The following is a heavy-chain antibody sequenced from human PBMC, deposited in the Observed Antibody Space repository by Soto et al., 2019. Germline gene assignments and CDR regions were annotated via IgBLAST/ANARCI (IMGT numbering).Heavy chain of an antibody. Sequence: QITLKESGPTLVKPTQTLTLTCTFSGFSLSTSGVGVGWIRQPPGKALEWLALIYWDDDKRYSPSLKSRLTTPRHTSKTQVVLTMTNRAPVDTATYYCAHIWMVRGEKWFAPWGRGTRVTVSS. CDR2: IYWDDDK. J-gene: IGHJ5*02. V-gene: IGHV2-5*02. CDR3: AHIWMVRGEKWFAP. D-gene: IGHD3-10*01. CDR1: GFSLSTSGVG.